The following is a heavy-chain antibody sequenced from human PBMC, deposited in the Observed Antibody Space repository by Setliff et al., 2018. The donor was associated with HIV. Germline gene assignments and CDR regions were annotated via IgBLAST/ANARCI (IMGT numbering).Heavy chain of an antibody. CDR2: IGGSGAVT. CDR1: KLTFHGYA. J-gene: IGHJ4*02. V-gene: IGHV3-23*01. Sequence: AGGSLRLSCADPKLTFHGYAVGWVRQVPGGGLGWVSSIGGSGAVTYYAASVKGRFTISRDNLKHILYLQMDNLRTEDTAVYYCAKGGGVPSDRFDHWGQGTLVTVSS. CDR3: AKGGGVPSDRFDH. D-gene: IGHD1-26*01.